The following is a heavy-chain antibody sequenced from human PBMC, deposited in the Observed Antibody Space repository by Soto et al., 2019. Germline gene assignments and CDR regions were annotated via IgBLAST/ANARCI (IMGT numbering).Heavy chain of an antibody. V-gene: IGHV1-69*13. D-gene: IGHD3-22*01. J-gene: IGHJ5*02. CDR2: IIPIFGTA. CDR1: GGTFSSYA. Sequence: SVKVSCKASGGTFSSYAISWVRQAPGQGLEWMGGIIPIFGTANYAQKFQGRVTITADESTSTAYMELSSLRSEDTAVYYCAREGRYYDSSGYLAWFDPWGQGTLVTVSS. CDR3: AREGRYYDSSGYLAWFDP.